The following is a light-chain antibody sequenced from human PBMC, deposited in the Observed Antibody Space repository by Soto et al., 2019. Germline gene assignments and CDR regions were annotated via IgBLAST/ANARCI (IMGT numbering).Light chain of an antibody. CDR2: DAS. V-gene: IGKV3-11*01. CDR3: QQRYNWPRVT. Sequence: EVTLTQSPATLSLSPGERATLSCRASQSVSSYLAWYQRKPGQAPRLLIYDASNRATGIPARFSGSGSVTDFTLTISSLEPEDFAVYYCQQRYNWPRVTFGGGTKVEIK. CDR1: QSVSSY. J-gene: IGKJ4*01.